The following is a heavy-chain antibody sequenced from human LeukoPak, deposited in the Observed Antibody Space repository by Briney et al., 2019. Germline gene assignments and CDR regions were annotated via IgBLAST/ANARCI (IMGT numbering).Heavy chain of an antibody. Sequence: SETLSLTCTVSGGSISSGDYYWSWIRQPPGKGLEWIGYIYYSGSTYYNPSLKSRVTISVDTSKNQFSLKLSSVTAADAAVYYCALSPGSYTDYGGQEPRAPVPS. CDR3: ALSPGSYTDY. D-gene: IGHD1-26*01. CDR2: IYYSGST. J-gene: IGHJ4*02. V-gene: IGHV4-30-4*01. CDR1: GGSISSGDYY.